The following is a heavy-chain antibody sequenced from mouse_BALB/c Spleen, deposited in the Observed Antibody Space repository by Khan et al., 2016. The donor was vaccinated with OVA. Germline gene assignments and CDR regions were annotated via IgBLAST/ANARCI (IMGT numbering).Heavy chain of an antibody. CDR1: GFSLTTYG. D-gene: IGHD2-3*01. Sequence: QVQLKESGPGLVAPSQSLSITCTVSGFSLTTYGVHWVRQPPGKGLEWLVVIWSDGSTNYNPVLKSRLSTSKDNSKSQVFLKMNSLQTDDTAMYYCARWFDGYASLYAMDYWGQGTSVTVSS. V-gene: IGHV2-6*02. CDR3: ARWFDGYASLYAMDY. J-gene: IGHJ4*01. CDR2: IWSDGST.